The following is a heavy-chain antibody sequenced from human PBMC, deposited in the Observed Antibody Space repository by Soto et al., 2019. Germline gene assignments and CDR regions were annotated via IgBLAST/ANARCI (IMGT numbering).Heavy chain of an antibody. CDR2: ISCDGGNK. CDR1: GFTFSSYA. J-gene: IGHJ4*02. CDR3: ATRYCSSTSCYSDNDY. V-gene: IGHV3-23*01. D-gene: IGHD2-2*01. Sequence: PGGSLRLSCAASGFTFSSYAMHWVRQAPGKGLEWVSAISCDGGNKYYADSVKGRFTISRDNSKNTLYLQMNSLRAEDTAVYYCATRYCSSTSCYSDNDYWGQGTLVTVSS.